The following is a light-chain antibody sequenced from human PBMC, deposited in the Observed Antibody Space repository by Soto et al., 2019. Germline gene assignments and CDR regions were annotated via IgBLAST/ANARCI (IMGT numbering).Light chain of an antibody. CDR3: QQYYSIPRT. CDR2: WAS. V-gene: IGKV4-1*01. CDR1: QSVSFSSNNKNY. J-gene: IGKJ1*01. Sequence: DFVMTQSPDSLAVSLGERATINCKSSQSVSFSSNNKNYLAWYQQKPGQPPRLLIYWASIRESGVPDRFSGTGSGTDFTLTISSLQAEDVAVYYCQQYYSIPRTFGQGTKVEIK.